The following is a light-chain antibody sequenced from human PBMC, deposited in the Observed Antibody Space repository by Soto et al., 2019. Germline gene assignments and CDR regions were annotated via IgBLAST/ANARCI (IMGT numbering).Light chain of an antibody. CDR3: HQRSNGPPMYT. V-gene: IGKV3-11*01. CDR1: QSVSSY. J-gene: IGKJ2*01. Sequence: EIMLTQSPATLSLSPGERATLSCRASQSVSSYLACYQQKPGQAPRLLIYDASNRATGIPARFSGSGSGTDFTLTISSLEPEDFAVYYCHQRSNGPPMYTFGQGTKLEIK. CDR2: DAS.